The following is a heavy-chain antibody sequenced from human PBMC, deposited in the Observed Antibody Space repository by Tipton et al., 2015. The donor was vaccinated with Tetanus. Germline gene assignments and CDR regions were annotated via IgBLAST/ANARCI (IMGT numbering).Heavy chain of an antibody. J-gene: IGHJ4*02. Sequence: TLSFTCTVSGGSISSGGYYWSWIRQHPGKGLEWIGDIYYSGSTYYNPSLKSRVTLSVDTSKNQFSLKLNSVTAADTAVYYCARDQARGARGWNYFDYWGQGTLVTVSS. CDR2: IYYSGST. V-gene: IGHV4-31*03. CDR1: GGSISSGGYY. CDR3: ARDQARGARGWNYFDY. D-gene: IGHD1-26*01.